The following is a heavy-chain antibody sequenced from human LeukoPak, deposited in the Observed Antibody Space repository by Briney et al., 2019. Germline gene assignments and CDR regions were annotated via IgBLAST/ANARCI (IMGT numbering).Heavy chain of an antibody. CDR3: TRAETY. J-gene: IGHJ4*02. CDR2: IYFSGST. CDR1: GGSISSGDYS. Sequence: SETLSLTCTVSGGSISSGDYSWNWVRQHPGKGLEWIGHIYFSGSTSYNPSLKSRVTISLDTSKNQFSLKLRSVTAADTAVYYCTRAETYWGQGTLVTGSS. V-gene: IGHV4-31*03.